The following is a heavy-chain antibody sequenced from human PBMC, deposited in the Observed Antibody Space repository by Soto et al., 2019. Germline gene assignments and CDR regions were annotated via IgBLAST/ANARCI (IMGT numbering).Heavy chain of an antibody. D-gene: IGHD3-22*01. V-gene: IGHV3-30*18. CDR1: GFTFSSYG. CDR2: ISYDGSNK. J-gene: IGHJ5*02. CDR3: AKDGHYDSSGYYYVPWFDP. Sequence: PGGSLRLSCAASGFTFSSYGMHWVRQAPGKGLEWVAVISYDGSNKYYADSAKGRFTISRDNSKNTLYLQMNSLRAEDTAVYYCAKDGHYDSSGYYYVPWFDPWGQGTLVTVSS.